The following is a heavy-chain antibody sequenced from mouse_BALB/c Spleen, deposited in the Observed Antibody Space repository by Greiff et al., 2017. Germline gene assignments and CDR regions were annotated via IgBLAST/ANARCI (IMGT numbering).Heavy chain of an antibody. Sequence: QVQLKESGPGLVAPSQSLSITCTVSGFSLTSYGVHWVRQPPGKGLEWLGVIWAGGSTNYYSALMSRLSISKDNSKSQVFLKMNSLQTDDTAMYYCASYGRVPFAYWGQGTLVTVSA. CDR2: IWAGGST. D-gene: IGHD1-1*01. CDR1: GFSLTSYG. J-gene: IGHJ3*01. V-gene: IGHV2-9*02. CDR3: ASYGRVPFAY.